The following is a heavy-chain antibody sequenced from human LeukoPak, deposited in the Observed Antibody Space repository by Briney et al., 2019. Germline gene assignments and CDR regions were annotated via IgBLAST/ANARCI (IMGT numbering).Heavy chain of an antibody. D-gene: IGHD3-3*01. Sequence: PGGSLRVSCAASGFTFSSYAMSRVRQAPGKGLEWVSSISNSGGRTFYTDSVKGRFTISRDNSKITLYLQMNSLRAEDTALFFQAEDGIRDYDFWSGYAGYYYYYGMDVWGQGTTVTVSS. CDR2: ISNSGGRT. V-gene: IGHV3-23*01. CDR1: GFTFSSYA. CDR3: AEDGIRDYDFWSGYAGYYYYYGMDV. J-gene: IGHJ6*02.